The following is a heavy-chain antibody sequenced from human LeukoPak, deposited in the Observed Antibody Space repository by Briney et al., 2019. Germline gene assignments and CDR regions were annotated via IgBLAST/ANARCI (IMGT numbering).Heavy chain of an antibody. CDR2: INHSGST. D-gene: IGHD3-3*01. J-gene: IGHJ2*01. CDR1: GGSFSGYY. Sequence: PSETLSLTCAVYGGSFSGYYWSWIRQPPGKGLEWIGEINHSGSTNYNPSLKSRVTISVDTSKNQFSLKLSSVTAADTAVYYCARGLEDFRSGSYWYFDLWGRGTLVTVSS. V-gene: IGHV4-34*01. CDR3: ARGLEDFRSGSYWYFDL.